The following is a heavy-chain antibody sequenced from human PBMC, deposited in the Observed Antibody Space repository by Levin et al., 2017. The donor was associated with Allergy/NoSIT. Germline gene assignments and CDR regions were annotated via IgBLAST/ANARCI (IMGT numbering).Heavy chain of an antibody. D-gene: IGHD3-10*01. CDR1: GFTFSTYS. Sequence: GGSLRLSCAASGFTFSTYSMNWVRQAPGKGLEWVSYMSSSGNTKYYADSVKGRFTISRDDAKNSLYLQMNNLRDEDTAVYYCARKTSRGFGEPDCWGQGTLVTVSS. J-gene: IGHJ4*02. V-gene: IGHV3-48*02. CDR3: ARKTSRGFGEPDC. CDR2: MSSSGNTK.